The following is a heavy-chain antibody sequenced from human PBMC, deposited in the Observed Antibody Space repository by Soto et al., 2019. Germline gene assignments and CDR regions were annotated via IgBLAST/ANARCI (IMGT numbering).Heavy chain of an antibody. Sequence: VASVKVSCKASGFTFFTSAVQWVRQARGQRLEWIGWIVVGSGNTNYAQKFQERVTITRDMSTNTAYMELSSLRSEDTAVYYCAADPYCGGDCYFDYWGQGTMVTVSS. CDR3: AADPYCGGDCYFDY. CDR1: GFTFFTSA. V-gene: IGHV1-58*01. J-gene: IGHJ4*02. CDR2: IVVGSGNT. D-gene: IGHD2-21*02.